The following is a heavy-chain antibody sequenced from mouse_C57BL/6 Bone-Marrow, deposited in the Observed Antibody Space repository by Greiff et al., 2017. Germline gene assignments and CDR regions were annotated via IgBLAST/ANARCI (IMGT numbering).Heavy chain of an antibody. CDR1: GFTFSSYT. CDR2: ISGGGGNT. V-gene: IGHV5-9*01. J-gene: IGHJ1*03. D-gene: IGHD1-1*01. CDR3: SRQVTTVLATKYFDV. Sequence: DVKLVESGGGLVKPGGSLKLSCAASGFTFSSYTMSWVRQTPEKRLQWVAAISGGGGNTYYPDSVKGRFPISRDNDKNTLYLQMSSVMSEDTALYYCSRQVTTVLATKYFDVWGTGTTVTVSS.